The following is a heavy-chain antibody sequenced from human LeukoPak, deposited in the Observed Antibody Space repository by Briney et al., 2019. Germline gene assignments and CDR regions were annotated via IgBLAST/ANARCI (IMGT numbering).Heavy chain of an antibody. V-gene: IGHV4-34*01. CDR3: ATYDRSAFDI. CDR2: INHSGST. CDR1: GGSFSGYY. J-gene: IGHJ3*02. Sequence: PSETLSLTCAVYGGSFSGYYWSWIRQPPGKGLEWIGEINHSGSTNYNPSLESRVTISVDTSKNQFSLKLSSVTAADTAVYYCATYDRSAFDIWGQGTMVTVSS. D-gene: IGHD3-22*01.